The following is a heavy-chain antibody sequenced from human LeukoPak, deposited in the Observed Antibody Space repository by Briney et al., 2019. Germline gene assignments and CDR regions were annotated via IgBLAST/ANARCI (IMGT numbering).Heavy chain of an antibody. CDR3: ARGLMGATTDY. V-gene: IGHV3-7*01. CDR1: GFTFSSYW. CDR2: IKQDGSEK. D-gene: IGHD1-26*01. Sequence: GGSPRLSCAASGFTFSSYWMSWVRQAPGKGLEWVANIKQDGSEKYYVDSVKGRLTISRDNAKNSLYLQMNSLRAEDTAVYYCARGLMGATTDYWGQGTLVTVSS. J-gene: IGHJ4*02.